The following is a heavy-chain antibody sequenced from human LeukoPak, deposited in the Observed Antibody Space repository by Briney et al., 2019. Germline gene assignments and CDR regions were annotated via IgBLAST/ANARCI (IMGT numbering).Heavy chain of an antibody. J-gene: IGHJ2*01. Sequence: GGSLRLSCAASGFTFSDYYMSWIRQAPGKGLEWVSHISGDATTSYYAGSVKGRFTISRDNAKNSLYLQMNSLRAEDTAMYYCARDRCSSASCFPLGYFDLWGRGTLVTVSS. CDR3: ARDRCSSASCFPLGYFDL. V-gene: IGHV3-11*01. CDR1: GFTFSDYY. D-gene: IGHD2-2*01. CDR2: ISGDATTS.